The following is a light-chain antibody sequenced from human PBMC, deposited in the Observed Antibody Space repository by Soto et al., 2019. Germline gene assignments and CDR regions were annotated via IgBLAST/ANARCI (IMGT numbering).Light chain of an antibody. CDR2: EVS. Sequence: QSALTQPASVSGSPGQSITISCTGTSRDVGSYNYVSWYQQHPGTAPKLMIYEVSNRPSGVSSRFSGSKSGNTASLTISGLQAEDEADYYCSSYTSSSTLFGTGTKVTVL. J-gene: IGLJ1*01. V-gene: IGLV2-14*01. CDR3: SSYTSSSTL. CDR1: SRDVGSYNY.